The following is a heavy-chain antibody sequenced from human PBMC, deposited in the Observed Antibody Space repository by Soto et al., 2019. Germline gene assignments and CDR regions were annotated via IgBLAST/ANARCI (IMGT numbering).Heavy chain of an antibody. Sequence: PGGSLRLSCAASGFTFSSYGMHWVRQAPGKGLEWVAVISYDGSNKYYADSVKGRFTISRDNSKNTLYLQMNSLRAEDTAVYYCAKDHEIHDYGGTTFDYWGQGTLVTVSS. J-gene: IGHJ4*02. CDR3: AKDHEIHDYGGTTFDY. D-gene: IGHD4-17*01. CDR1: GFTFSSYG. CDR2: ISYDGSNK. V-gene: IGHV3-30*18.